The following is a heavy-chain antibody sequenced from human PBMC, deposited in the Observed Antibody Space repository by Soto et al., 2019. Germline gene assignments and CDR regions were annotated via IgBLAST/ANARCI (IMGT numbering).Heavy chain of an antibody. Sequence: GTLSLTCTVSGGSISGYDWSWIRQAAGKGLEWIGRIYTSGSTNYNPSLKSRVTMSVDTSKNQFSLKLSSVTAADTAVYYCARDRLEGIALPWGECFDPWGQGTLVTVSS. CDR2: IYTSGST. CDR3: ARDRLEGIALPWGECFDP. CDR1: GGSISGYD. J-gene: IGHJ5*02. V-gene: IGHV4-4*07. D-gene: IGHD6-13*01.